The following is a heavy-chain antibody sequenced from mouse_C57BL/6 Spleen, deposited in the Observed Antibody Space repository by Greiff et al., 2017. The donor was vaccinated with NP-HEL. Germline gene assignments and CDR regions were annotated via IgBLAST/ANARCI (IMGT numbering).Heavy chain of an antibody. CDR3: AREAYGSRTGFAY. CDR1: GYTFTSYW. D-gene: IGHD1-1*01. Sequence: VKLQQPGTELVKPGASVKLSCKASGYTFTSYWMHWVKLRPGQGLEWIGNINPSNGGTNYNEKFKSKATMTVDKSSSTAYMQLSSLTSEDSAVYYCAREAYGSRTGFAYWGQGTLVTVSA. V-gene: IGHV1-53*01. J-gene: IGHJ3*01. CDR2: INPSNGGT.